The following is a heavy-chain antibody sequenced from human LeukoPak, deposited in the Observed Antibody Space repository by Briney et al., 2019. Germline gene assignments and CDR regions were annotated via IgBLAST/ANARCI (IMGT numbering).Heavy chain of an antibody. V-gene: IGHV3-49*04. Sequence: GGSLRLSCTASGFTFSDYTMSWVRQAPGEGLEWVGFIRGKAYGGATSYAASVKGRFTISRDDSKSIAYLQMNSLKTEDTAVYYCIREGYDYWGQGTLVTVSS. D-gene: IGHD5-12*01. CDR1: GFTFSDYT. CDR3: IREGYDY. J-gene: IGHJ4*02. CDR2: IRGKAYGGAT.